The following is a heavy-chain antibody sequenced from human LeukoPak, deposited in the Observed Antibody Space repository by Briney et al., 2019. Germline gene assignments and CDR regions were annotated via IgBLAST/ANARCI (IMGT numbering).Heavy chain of an antibody. J-gene: IGHJ4*02. V-gene: IGHV3-23*01. CDR3: ARGTSSGLDY. CDR1: GFTFSSYA. CDR2: ISGSGGST. D-gene: IGHD6-25*01. Sequence: QAGGSLRLSCAASGFTFSSYAMSWVRQAPGKGLEWVSAISGSGGSTYYADSVKGRFTISRDNAKNSLYLQMNSLRAEDTAVYYCARGTSSGLDYWGQGTLVTVSS.